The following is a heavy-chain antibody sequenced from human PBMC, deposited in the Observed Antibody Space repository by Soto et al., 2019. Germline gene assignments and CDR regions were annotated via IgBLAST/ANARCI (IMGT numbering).Heavy chain of an antibody. V-gene: IGHV4-34*01. J-gene: IGHJ6*02. CDR2: INHSGST. D-gene: IGHD5-18*01. CDR1: GDSMSSYY. CDR3: ARGRGYSYGYITNYYYGMDV. Sequence: SETLSLTCPVSGDSMSSYYWSWIRQPPGKGLEWIGEINHSGSTNYNPSLKSRVTISVDTSKNQFSLKLSSVTAADTAVYYCARGRGYSYGYITNYYYGMDVWGQGTTVTVSS.